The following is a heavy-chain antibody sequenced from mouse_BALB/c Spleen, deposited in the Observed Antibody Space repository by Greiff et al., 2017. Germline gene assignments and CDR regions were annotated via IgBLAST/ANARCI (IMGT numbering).Heavy chain of an antibody. CDR3: ARWGYDDGWRGWFAY. CDR1: GYTFTSYW. Sequence: VQGVESGAELAKPGASVKMSCKASGYTFTSYWMHWVKQRPGQGLEWIGYINPSTGYTEYNQKFKDKATLTADKSSSTAYMQLSSLTSEDSAVYYCARWGYDDGWRGWFAYWGQGTLVTVSA. J-gene: IGHJ3*01. V-gene: IGHV1-7*01. D-gene: IGHD2-2*01. CDR2: INPSTGYT.